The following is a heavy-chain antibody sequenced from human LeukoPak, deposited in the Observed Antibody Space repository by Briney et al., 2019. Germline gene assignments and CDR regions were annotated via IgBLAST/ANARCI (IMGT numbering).Heavy chain of an antibody. CDR2: ISYDGSNK. D-gene: IGHD3-3*01. V-gene: IGHV3-30-3*01. CDR1: GFTFSSYA. Sequence: GGSLRLSCAASGFTFSSYAMHWVRQAPGKGLEWVAVISYDGSNKYYADSVKGRFTISRDNSKNTLYLQMNSLRAEDTAVYYCAKDAVTIFGSWAYNWFDPWGQGTLVTVSS. J-gene: IGHJ5*02. CDR3: AKDAVTIFGSWAYNWFDP.